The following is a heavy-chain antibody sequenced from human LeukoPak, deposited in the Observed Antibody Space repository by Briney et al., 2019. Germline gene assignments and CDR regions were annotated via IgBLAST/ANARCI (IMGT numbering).Heavy chain of an antibody. CDR1: GFICSDYA. Sequence: GGSLRLSCTASGFICSDYAMSWARQAPGKGLEWVAGISSSGSGGNTYYADSVKGRFTISRDTSKNILFLQMNTLRAEDTAIYYCAKDRTVGAFYWYFDLWGRGTLVTVSS. J-gene: IGHJ2*01. CDR3: AKDRTVGAFYWYFDL. V-gene: IGHV3-23*01. CDR2: ISSSGSGGNT. D-gene: IGHD1-26*01.